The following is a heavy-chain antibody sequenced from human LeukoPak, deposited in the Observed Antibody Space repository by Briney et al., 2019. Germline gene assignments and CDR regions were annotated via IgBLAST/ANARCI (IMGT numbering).Heavy chain of an antibody. D-gene: IGHD6-13*01. CDR2: MYSGGDT. J-gene: IGHJ5*02. V-gene: IGHV3-53*01. Sequence: GGPLRLSCAASGFTVSDNYMSWVRQAPGKGLEWVSVMYSGGDTYYANSVKGRFTFSRDISKNTLYLQMSGLRTEDTAMYYCARDAPQVPAAGVLASWGRGTLVTVSS. CDR1: GFTVSDNY. CDR3: ARDAPQVPAAGVLAS.